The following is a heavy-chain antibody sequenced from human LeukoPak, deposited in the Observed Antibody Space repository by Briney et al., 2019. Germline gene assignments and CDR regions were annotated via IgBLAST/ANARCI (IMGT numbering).Heavy chain of an antibody. Sequence: GASVKVSCKASGYTFTGYYMHWVRQAPGQGLEWMGWINPNSGGTNYARKFQGRVTMTRDTSISTAYMELSRLRSDDTAVYYCARDRRYSSGHDAFDIWGQGTMVTVSS. CDR3: ARDRRYSSGHDAFDI. D-gene: IGHD6-25*01. CDR2: INPNSGGT. CDR1: GYTFTGYY. V-gene: IGHV1-2*02. J-gene: IGHJ3*02.